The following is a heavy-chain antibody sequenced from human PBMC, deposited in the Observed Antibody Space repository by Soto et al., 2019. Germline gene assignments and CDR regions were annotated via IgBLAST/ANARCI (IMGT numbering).Heavy chain of an antibody. CDR2: ISGSGGST. CDR3: AKVPYDSSGYARLQY. V-gene: IGHV3-23*01. Sequence: GGSLRLSCAASGFTFSSYAMSWVRQAPGKGLEWVSAISGSGGSTYYADSVKGRFTISRDNSKNTLYLQMNSLRAEDTAVYSCAKVPYDSSGYARLQYWGQGTLVTVSS. J-gene: IGHJ4*02. CDR1: GFTFSSYA. D-gene: IGHD3-22*01.